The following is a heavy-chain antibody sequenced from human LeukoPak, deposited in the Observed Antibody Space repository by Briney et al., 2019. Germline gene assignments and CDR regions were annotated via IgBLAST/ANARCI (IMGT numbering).Heavy chain of an antibody. J-gene: IGHJ4*02. Sequence: GGSLRLSCAASGFTFDDYAMNWVRQAPGKGLEWVSSISSSSSYIYYADSVKGRFTISRDNAKNSLYLQMNSLRAEDTAVYYCARVTSYYYDSSGYLPYWGQGTLVTVSS. D-gene: IGHD3-22*01. CDR2: ISSSSSYI. V-gene: IGHV3-21*01. CDR1: GFTFDDYA. CDR3: ARVTSYYYDSSGYLPY.